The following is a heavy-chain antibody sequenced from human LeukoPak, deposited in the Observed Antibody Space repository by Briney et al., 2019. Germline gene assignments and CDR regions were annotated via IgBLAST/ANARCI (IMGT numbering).Heavy chain of an antibody. V-gene: IGHV4-59*08. Sequence: PSETPSLTCTVSGGSISSYYWSWIRQPPGKGLEWIGYMYYSGSTKYNPSLKSRVTISVDTSKNQFSLRLSSVTAADTAVYYCARHLRGVIPHFDYWGQGNLVTVSS. D-gene: IGHD3-10*01. CDR1: GGSISSYY. CDR3: ARHLRGVIPHFDY. CDR2: MYYSGST. J-gene: IGHJ4*02.